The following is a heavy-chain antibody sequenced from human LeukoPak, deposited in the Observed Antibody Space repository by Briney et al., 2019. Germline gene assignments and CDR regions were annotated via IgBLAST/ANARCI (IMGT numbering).Heavy chain of an antibody. CDR1: GYSFTSYW. CDR3: ARRHRDGYNWNAFDI. J-gene: IGHJ3*02. Sequence: GESLKISCKGSGYSFTSYWIGWVRQMPGKGLEWMGIICPGDSDTRYSPSFQGQVTISADKSISTAYLQWSSLKASDTAMYYCARRHRDGYNWNAFDIWGQGTMVTVSS. CDR2: ICPGDSDT. D-gene: IGHD5-24*01. V-gene: IGHV5-51*01.